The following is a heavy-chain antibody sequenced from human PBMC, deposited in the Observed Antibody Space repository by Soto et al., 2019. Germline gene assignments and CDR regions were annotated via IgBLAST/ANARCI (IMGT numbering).Heavy chain of an antibody. J-gene: IGHJ3*02. CDR1: GYTFTGYY. CDR2: INPDSGGT. CDR3: ARSPDIVVVVAATFEGAFDI. V-gene: IGHV1-2*04. Sequence: ASVKVSCKASGYTFTGYYMHWVRQAPGQGLEWMGWINPDSGGTNYAQKFQGWVTMTRDTSISTAYMELSRLRSDDTAVYYCARSPDIVVVVAATFEGAFDIWGQGTMVTVSS. D-gene: IGHD2-15*01.